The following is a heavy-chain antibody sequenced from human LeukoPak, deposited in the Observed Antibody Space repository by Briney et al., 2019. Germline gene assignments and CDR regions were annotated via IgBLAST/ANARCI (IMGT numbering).Heavy chain of an antibody. CDR2: IYYSGST. V-gene: IGHV4-59*01. D-gene: IGHD6-19*01. CDR3: ARSHSSGWEYFDY. J-gene: IGHJ4*02. CDR1: GGSISSYY. Sequence: ASETLSLTCTVSGGSISSYYWSWIRQPPGKGLEWIGYIYYSGSTNYNPSLKSRVTISVDTSKNQFSLKLSSVTAADTAVYYCARSHSSGWEYFDYWGQGTLVTVSS.